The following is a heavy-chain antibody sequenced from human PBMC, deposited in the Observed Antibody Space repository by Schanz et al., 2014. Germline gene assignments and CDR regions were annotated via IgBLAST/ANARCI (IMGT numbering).Heavy chain of an antibody. V-gene: IGHV3-23*04. CDR1: GFAFSSFA. CDR3: AKDENWALTDY. J-gene: IGHJ4*02. Sequence: EVFLVESGGGLVQPGGSLRLSCAASGFAFSSFALSWVRQSPGKGLEWVSAISANDYDTYYAPSVKGRFTVSRDNSKNTVYLQMNSLRDEDTAVYYCAKDENWALTDYWGQGTLVTVSS. CDR2: ISANDYDT. D-gene: IGHD7-27*01.